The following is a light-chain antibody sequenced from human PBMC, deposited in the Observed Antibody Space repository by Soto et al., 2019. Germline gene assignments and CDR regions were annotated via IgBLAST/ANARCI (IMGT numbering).Light chain of an antibody. CDR1: SNNVGGYNY. V-gene: IGLV2-14*01. J-gene: IGLJ2*01. CDR2: DVS. Sequence: QSALTQPASVSGSPGQSITISCTGTSNNVGGYNYVSCYQQHPGKAPKLMIYDVSNRPSGVSNRFSGSKSGNTAFLTISGLQAEDEADYYCSSYTSSSTLVVFGGGTKLTVL. CDR3: SSYTSSSTLVV.